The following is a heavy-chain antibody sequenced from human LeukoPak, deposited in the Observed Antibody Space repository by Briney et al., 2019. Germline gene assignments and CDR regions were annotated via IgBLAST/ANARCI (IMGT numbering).Heavy chain of an antibody. CDR2: ISAYNGNT. CDR1: GYTFTSYG. CDR3: ARDRGPLSGVVRLTPDAFDI. J-gene: IGHJ3*02. D-gene: IGHD3-10*01. Sequence: GASVKVSCKASGYTFTSYGISWVRQAPGQGLEWMGWISAYNGNTNYAQKLQGRVTMTTDTSTSTAYMELRSLRSDDTAVYYCARDRGPLSGVVRLTPDAFDIWGQGTMVTVSS. V-gene: IGHV1-18*01.